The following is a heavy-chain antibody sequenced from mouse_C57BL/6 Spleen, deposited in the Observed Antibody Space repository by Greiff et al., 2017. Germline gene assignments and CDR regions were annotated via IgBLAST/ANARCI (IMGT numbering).Heavy chain of an antibody. CDR1: GYAFSSSW. V-gene: IGHV1-82*01. CDR3: ARGGYYPYYFDY. Sequence: QVQLQQSGPELVKPGASVKISCKASGYAFSSSWMNWVKQRPGKGLEWIGRLYPGDGDTNYNGKFKGKATLTADKSSSTAYMQLSSLSSEDSAVYFCARGGYYPYYFDYWGQGTTLTVSS. D-gene: IGHD2-3*01. CDR2: LYPGDGDT. J-gene: IGHJ2*01.